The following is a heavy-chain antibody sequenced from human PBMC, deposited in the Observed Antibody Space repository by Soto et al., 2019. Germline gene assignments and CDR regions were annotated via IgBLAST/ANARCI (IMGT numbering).Heavy chain of an antibody. V-gene: IGHV3-48*03. D-gene: IGHD5-18*01. Sequence: PEGSLRLSCAASGFTFSSYEMNWVRQAPGKGLEWVSYISSSGSTIYYADSVKGRFTISRDNAKNSLYLQMNSLRAEDTAVYYCARAGSSHTAMVPFDYWGQGTLGTVA. CDR2: ISSSGSTI. CDR1: GFTFSSYE. CDR3: ARAGSSHTAMVPFDY. J-gene: IGHJ4*02.